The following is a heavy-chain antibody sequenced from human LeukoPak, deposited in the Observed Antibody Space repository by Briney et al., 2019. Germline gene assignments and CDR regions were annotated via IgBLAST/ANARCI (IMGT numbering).Heavy chain of an antibody. J-gene: IGHJ4*02. Sequence: PGGSLRLSCAASGFTFRSYSMKWVRQAPGKGLEWVSSISSSSSYIYYADSVKGRFTISRDNAKNTLYLQMDSLRAEDTAVYYCARDPGVRWLVGFDYWGQGTLVTVSS. CDR3: ARDPGVRWLVGFDY. D-gene: IGHD6-19*01. CDR1: GFTFRSYS. V-gene: IGHV3-21*01. CDR2: ISSSSSYI.